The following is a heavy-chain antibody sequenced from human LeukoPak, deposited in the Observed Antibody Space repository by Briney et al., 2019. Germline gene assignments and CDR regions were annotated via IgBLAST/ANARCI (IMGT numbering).Heavy chain of an antibody. CDR3: AKGSVVVPAAPHFFDY. J-gene: IGHJ4*02. CDR1: GFTFSSYG. Sequence: GGSLRLSCAAFGFTFSSYGMHWVRQTPGKGLEWVAFIRHDGSYQQYADSVKGRFTISRDNSKNTLYLQMNSLRAEDTAVYYCAKGSVVVPAAPHFFDYWGQGTLVTVSS. V-gene: IGHV3-30*02. CDR2: IRHDGSYQ. D-gene: IGHD2-2*01.